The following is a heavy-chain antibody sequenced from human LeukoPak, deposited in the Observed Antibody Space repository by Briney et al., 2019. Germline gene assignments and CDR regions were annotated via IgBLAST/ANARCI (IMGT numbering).Heavy chain of an antibody. CDR2: IYYSGST. CDR1: GGSISSYY. J-gene: IGHJ4*02. V-gene: IGHV4-59*01. D-gene: IGHD3-10*01. CDR3: ARWGFASGTYYFDY. Sequence: PSETLSLTCTDSGGSISSYYWSWIRQPPGRGLEWIGYIYYSGSTNYNPSLKSRVTISVDTSKNQFSLKLSSVTAADTAVYYCARWGFASGTYYFDYWGQGTLVTVSS.